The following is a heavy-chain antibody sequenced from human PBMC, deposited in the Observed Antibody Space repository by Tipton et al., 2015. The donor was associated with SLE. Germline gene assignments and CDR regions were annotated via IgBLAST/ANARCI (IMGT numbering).Heavy chain of an antibody. Sequence: LSLTCAVYGGSFSGYYWSWIRQSPGKGLEWIGEINHSGITTYNTSLKSRVTISVDTSKNQFSLKVMSVTAADTAVYYCAREARRTWRAFDVWGQGTLVTVSS. CDR3: AREARRTWRAFDV. V-gene: IGHV4-34*01. CDR2: INHSGIT. CDR1: GGSFSGYY. J-gene: IGHJ3*01.